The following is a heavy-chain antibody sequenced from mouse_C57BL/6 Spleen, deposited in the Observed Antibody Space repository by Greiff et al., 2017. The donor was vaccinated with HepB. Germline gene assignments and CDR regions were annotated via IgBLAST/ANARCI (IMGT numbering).Heavy chain of an antibody. J-gene: IGHJ3*01. V-gene: IGHV1-81*01. Sequence: VQLQQSGAELARPGASVKLSCKASGYTFTSYGISWVKQRTGQGLEWIGEIYPRSGNTYYNEKFKGKATLTADKSSSTAYMELRSLTSEDSGVYVGERGYYGSSYEWFAYWGQGTLVTVSA. CDR1: GYTFTSYG. D-gene: IGHD1-1*01. CDR3: ERGYYGSSYEWFAY. CDR2: IYPRSGNT.